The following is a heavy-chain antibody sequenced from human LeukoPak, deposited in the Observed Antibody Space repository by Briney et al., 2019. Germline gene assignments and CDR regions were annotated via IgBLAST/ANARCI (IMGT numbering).Heavy chain of an antibody. CDR2: ISSSSSYI. V-gene: IGHV3-21*01. CDR1: GFTFSSYS. J-gene: IGHJ4*02. D-gene: IGHD2-2*01. Sequence: GGSLRLSCAASGFTFSSYSMNWVRQAPGKGLEWVSSISSSSSYIYYGDSVKGRFTISRDNADNSLYLQMSSLRAEDTAVYYCARRYCSSTSCTLDYWGQGTLVTVSS. CDR3: ARRYCSSTSCTLDY.